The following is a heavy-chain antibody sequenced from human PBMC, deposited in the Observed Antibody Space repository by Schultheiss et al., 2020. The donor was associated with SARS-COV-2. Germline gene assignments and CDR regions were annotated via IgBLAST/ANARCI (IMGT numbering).Heavy chain of an antibody. J-gene: IGHJ4*02. CDR2: IKQDGSDK. CDR1: GFIFSDHW. Sequence: GESLKISCVGSGFIFSDHWLHWVRQAPGKGLEWVANIKQDGSDKDYVDSVKGRFTISRDNAKNSLYLQMKSLRAEDTAVYYCARAKWPQLPQGWGQGTLVTVSS. D-gene: IGHD1-7*01. CDR3: ARAKWPQLPQG. V-gene: IGHV3-7*01.